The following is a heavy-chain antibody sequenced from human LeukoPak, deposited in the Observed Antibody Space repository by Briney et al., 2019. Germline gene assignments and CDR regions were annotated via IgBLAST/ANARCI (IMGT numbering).Heavy chain of an antibody. CDR3: AKDIGHSGSYFSYFDY. CDR1: GFTFDDYA. CDR2: ISWNSGSI. J-gene: IGHJ4*02. D-gene: IGHD1-26*01. V-gene: IGHV3-9*03. Sequence: GRSLRLSCAASGFTFDDYAMHWVRQAPGKGLEWVSGISWNSGSIGYAASVNGRFTFVRDTAKNFLLMLMNVLRAETLGMYDCAKDIGHSGSYFSYFDYWGQGTLVTVSS.